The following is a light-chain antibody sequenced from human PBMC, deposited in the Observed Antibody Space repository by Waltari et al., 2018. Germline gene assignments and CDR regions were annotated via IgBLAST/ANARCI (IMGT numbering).Light chain of an antibody. V-gene: IGLV2-14*03. CDR2: DAG. CDR3: AAWDDSLSGRV. J-gene: IGLJ3*02. CDR1: RTDVGAYTF. Sequence: QSALTHPASVSGSPRQATTISCPGSRTDVGAYTFVSWFQHHPGKVPTPILYDAGNRPSGISHRFSASKSGNTASLTISGLRSEDEADYYCAAWDDSLSGRVSGGGTKLTV.